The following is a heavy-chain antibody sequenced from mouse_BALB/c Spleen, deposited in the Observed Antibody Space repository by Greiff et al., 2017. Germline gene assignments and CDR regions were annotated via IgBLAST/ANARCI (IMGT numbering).Heavy chain of an antibody. V-gene: IGHV5-6*01. CDR1: GFTFSSYG. CDR2: ISSGGSYT. Sequence: EVQLQQSGGDLVKPGGSLKLSCAASGFTFSSYGMSWVRQTPDKRLEWVATISSGGSYTYYPDSVKGRFTISRDNAKNTLYLQMSSLKSEDTAMYYCARAEVRPWFAYWGQGTLVTVSA. J-gene: IGHJ3*01. D-gene: IGHD2-14*01. CDR3: ARAEVRPWFAY.